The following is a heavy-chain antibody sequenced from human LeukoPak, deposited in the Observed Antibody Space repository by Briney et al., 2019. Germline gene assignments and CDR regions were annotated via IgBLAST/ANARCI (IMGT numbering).Heavy chain of an antibody. CDR1: GFTFSSYT. V-gene: IGHV3-23*01. J-gene: IGHJ4*02. D-gene: IGHD7-27*01. CDR2: ITTSDGNT. Sequence: GGSVRLSCAASGFTFSSYTMSWVRQAPGKGLEWVSTITTSDGNTYYADSVKGRFTVSRDNSKNTLFLQMNSLRAEDTAVYYCAKDGGLWVSAHWGDSWGRGILVTVSS. CDR3: AKDGGLWVSAHWGDS.